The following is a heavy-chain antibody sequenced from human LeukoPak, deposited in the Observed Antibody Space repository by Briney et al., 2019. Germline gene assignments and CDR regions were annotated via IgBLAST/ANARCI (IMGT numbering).Heavy chain of an antibody. Sequence: GASVKVSCKTSGYTFIGHYIHWVRQAPGQGLEWMGWINPNSDDRNYAQKFQGRVTMTRDTSISTAYMELSSLRSDDTAVYYCARGDLYNFDYWGQGTLVTVSS. V-gene: IGHV1-2*02. D-gene: IGHD3-16*01. CDR3: ARGDLYNFDY. CDR2: INPNSDDR. CDR1: GYTFIGHY. J-gene: IGHJ4*02.